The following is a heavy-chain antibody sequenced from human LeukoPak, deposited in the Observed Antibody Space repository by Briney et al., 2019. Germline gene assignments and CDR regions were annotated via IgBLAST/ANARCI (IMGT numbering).Heavy chain of an antibody. CDR3: ARGPPNWGYDY. D-gene: IGHD7-27*01. CDR1: GLTFSNYG. J-gene: IGHJ4*02. CDR2: IWYDGSNK. V-gene: IGHV3-33*01. Sequence: PGGSLRLSCAASGLTFSNYGMHWVRQAPGKGLEWVAVIWYDGSNKYYADSVKGRYIISRDNSKNTLYLQMNSLRAEDTAVYYCARGPPNWGYDYWGPGTLVTVSS.